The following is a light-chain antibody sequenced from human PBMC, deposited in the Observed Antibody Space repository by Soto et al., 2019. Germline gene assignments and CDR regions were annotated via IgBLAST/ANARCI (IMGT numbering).Light chain of an antibody. V-gene: IGLV1-44*01. CDR3: SAWDNSLNGYV. CDR2: TAG. Sequence: QAVVTQPLSASASPGQRVTISCSGGSSNIGSNTVAWYQHLPGTAPPRLIFTAGQRPSGVPGRFSGSKSGTSASLAISGPQSEDEGDYYCSAWDNSLNGYVFGPGTKVTVL. CDR1: SSNIGSNT. J-gene: IGLJ1*01.